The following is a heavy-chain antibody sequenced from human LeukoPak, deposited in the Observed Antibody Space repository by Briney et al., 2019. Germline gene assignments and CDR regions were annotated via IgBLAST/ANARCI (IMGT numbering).Heavy chain of an antibody. CDR1: GGSISSGSYY. CDR2: IYTSGST. V-gene: IGHV4-61*02. Sequence: SETLSLTCTVSGGSISSGSYYWSWIRQPAGKGLEWIGRIYTSGSTNYNPSLKSRVTISVDTSKNQFSLKLSSVTAADTAAYYCARDHIVLGGASYYYYMDVWGKGTTVTVSS. CDR3: ARDHIVLGGASYYYYMDV. D-gene: IGHD2-8*01. J-gene: IGHJ6*03.